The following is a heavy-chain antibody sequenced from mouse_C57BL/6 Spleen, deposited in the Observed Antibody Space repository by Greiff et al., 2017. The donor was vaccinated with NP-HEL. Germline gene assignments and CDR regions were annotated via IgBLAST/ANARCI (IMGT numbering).Heavy chain of an antibody. CDR3: TRSGSSGPFAY. CDR2: IDPETGGT. D-gene: IGHD3-2*02. V-gene: IGHV1-15*01. J-gene: IGHJ3*01. CDR1: GYTFTDYE. Sequence: QVQLQQSGAELVRPGASVTLSCKASGYTFTDYEMHWVKQTPVHGLEWIGAIDPETGGTAYNQKFKGKAILTADKSSSTAYMELRSLTSEDSAVYYCTRSGSSGPFAYWGQGTLVTVSA.